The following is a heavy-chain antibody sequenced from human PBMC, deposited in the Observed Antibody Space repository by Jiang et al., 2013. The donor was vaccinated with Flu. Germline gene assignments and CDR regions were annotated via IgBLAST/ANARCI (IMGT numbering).Heavy chain of an antibody. D-gene: IGHD5-18*01. CDR3: ARDPRYTYGLDS. Sequence: VQLVESGGGVVQPGRSLRLSCAASGFTFSGHAMHWVRQAPGKGLAWVAKIWYDGSNEDYADSVKGRFTISRDNSKNILYLQMNSLRAEDMALYFCARDPRYTYGLDSWGQGTLVTVS. CDR2: IWYDGSNE. CDR1: GFTFSGHA. V-gene: IGHV3-33*08. J-gene: IGHJ4*02.